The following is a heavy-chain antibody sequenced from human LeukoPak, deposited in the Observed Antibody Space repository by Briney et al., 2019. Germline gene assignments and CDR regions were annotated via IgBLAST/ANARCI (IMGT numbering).Heavy chain of an antibody. V-gene: IGHV3-30-3*01. Sequence: GGSLRLSCAASGFTFSSYAMHWVRQAPGKGLEWVAVISYDGSNKYYADSVKGRFTISRDNSKNTLYLQMNSLRAEDTAVYYCVSSPFGYFDYWGQGTLVTVSS. CDR1: GFTFSSYA. CDR2: ISYDGSNK. D-gene: IGHD3-3*01. J-gene: IGHJ4*02. CDR3: VSSPFGYFDY.